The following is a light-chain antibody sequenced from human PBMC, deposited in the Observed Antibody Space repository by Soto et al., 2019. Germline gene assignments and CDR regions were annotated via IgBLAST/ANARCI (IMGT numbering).Light chain of an antibody. CDR1: SSDIGGYNY. Sequence: QSALTQPASVSGSPGQSITISCTGTSSDIGGYNYVSWYQQLPGKVPKLIIYDVSNRPSGVSDRFSGSKSGNAASLTISGLQAEDEADYYCSSYTSPRTLYVFGTGTK. CDR3: SSYTSPRTLYV. V-gene: IGLV2-14*03. J-gene: IGLJ1*01. CDR2: DVS.